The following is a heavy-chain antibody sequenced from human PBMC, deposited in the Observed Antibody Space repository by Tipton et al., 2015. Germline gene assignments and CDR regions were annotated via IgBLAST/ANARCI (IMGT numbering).Heavy chain of an antibody. CDR3: ARHLYYYYYGMDV. CDR1: GVSVTSGSFY. CDR2: IYHTGST. Sequence: TLSLTCTVSGVSVTSGSFYWSWIRQSPGKGLEWIGYIYHTGSTIYNPSLKSRVTISVDTSKNQFSLKLSSVTAADTAVYYCARHLYYYYYGMDVWGQGTTVTVSS. J-gene: IGHJ6*02. V-gene: IGHV4-61*01.